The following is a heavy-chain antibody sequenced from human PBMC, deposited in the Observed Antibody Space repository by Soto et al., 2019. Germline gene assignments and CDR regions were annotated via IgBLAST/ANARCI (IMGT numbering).Heavy chain of an antibody. CDR3: AKVKKQSIRFGPHDY. CDR2: ISGSGGST. V-gene: IGHV3-23*01. Sequence: HPGGSLRLSCAASGFTFSSYAMSWVRQAPGKGLEWVSAISGSGGSTYYADSVKGRFTISRDNSKNTLYLQMNSLRAEDTAVYYCAKVKKQSIRFGPHDYWGQGTLVTVSS. CDR1: GFTFSSYA. D-gene: IGHD3-16*01. J-gene: IGHJ4*02.